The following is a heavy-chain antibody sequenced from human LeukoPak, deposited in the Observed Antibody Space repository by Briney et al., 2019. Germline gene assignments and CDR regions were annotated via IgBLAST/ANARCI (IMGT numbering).Heavy chain of an antibody. CDR3: AKHLALVGATTTYDY. Sequence: PGGSLRLSCAASGFTFSSYSMNWARQAPGKGLEWVSSISSSSSYIYYADSVKGRFTISRDNSKNTLYLQMNSLRAEDTAVYYCAKHLALVGATTTYDYWGQGTLVTVSS. J-gene: IGHJ4*02. CDR1: GFTFSSYS. D-gene: IGHD1-26*01. CDR2: ISSSSSYI. V-gene: IGHV3-21*04.